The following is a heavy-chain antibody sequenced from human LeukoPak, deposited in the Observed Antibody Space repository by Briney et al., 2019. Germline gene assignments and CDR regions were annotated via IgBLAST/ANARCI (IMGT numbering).Heavy chain of an antibody. J-gene: IGHJ4*02. CDR2: ISGSGGST. V-gene: IGHV3-23*01. CDR3: AKSTYYDFWSGCSDY. Sequence: GGSLRLSCAASGFTFSSYAMSWVRQAPGKGLEWVSAISGSGGSTYYADSVKGRFTISRDNSKNTLYLQMNSLRAEDTAVYYCAKSTYYDFWSGCSDYWGQGTLVTVSS. D-gene: IGHD3-3*01. CDR1: GFTFSSYA.